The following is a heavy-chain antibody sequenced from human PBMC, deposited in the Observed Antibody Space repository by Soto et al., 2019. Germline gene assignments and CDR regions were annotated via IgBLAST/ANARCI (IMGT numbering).Heavy chain of an antibody. D-gene: IGHD1-1*01. Sequence: GGSLRLSCEASGFNFEDYDMNWVRQRPGKGLEWVAGMSWDTLRVAYADSVKGRVTISRDNVNNSLFLQMNSLRRDDTAFYFCTKVSGTGFFDSWGQGTLVTSPQ. CDR1: GFNFEDYD. J-gene: IGHJ5*01. CDR3: TKVSGTGFFDS. V-gene: IGHV3-9*01. CDR2: MSWDTLRV.